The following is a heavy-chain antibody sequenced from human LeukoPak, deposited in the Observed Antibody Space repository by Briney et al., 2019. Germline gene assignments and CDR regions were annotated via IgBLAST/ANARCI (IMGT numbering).Heavy chain of an antibody. D-gene: IGHD2-2*02. Sequence: ASVKVSCKASGYTFTAYHVHWVRQAPGQGLEWMGWIYPNSGGTDSARKFQGRVTLTRDTSISTAYMELTRLTSDDTAVYYCARGTCSTSSCYTFDYWGQGTLVTVCS. CDR3: ARGTCSTSSCYTFDY. V-gene: IGHV1-2*02. CDR2: IYPNSGGT. J-gene: IGHJ4*02. CDR1: GYTFTAYH.